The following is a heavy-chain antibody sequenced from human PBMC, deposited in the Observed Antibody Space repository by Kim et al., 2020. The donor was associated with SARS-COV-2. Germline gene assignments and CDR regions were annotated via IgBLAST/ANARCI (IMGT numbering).Heavy chain of an antibody. D-gene: IGHD3-3*01. J-gene: IGHJ3*01. V-gene: IGHV3-73*01. CDR1: GFTFSDSG. CDR2: IRSKTNGCAT. Sequence: GGSLRLSCAASGFTFSDSGMHWVRRAPGKGLEWVGRIRSKTNGCATAYSAPVRGRFTISRDDSKNTVYLQMNSLKTEDTAVYYCTRDFGESFAGWCAFGV. CDR3: TRDFGESFAGWCAFGV.